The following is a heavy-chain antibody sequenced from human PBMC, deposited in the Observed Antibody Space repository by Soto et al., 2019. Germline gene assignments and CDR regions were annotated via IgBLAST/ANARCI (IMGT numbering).Heavy chain of an antibody. CDR2: IIPLYATV. CDR3: ARVRVIRGVIPSHFGL. J-gene: IGHJ4*02. CDR1: GGTFNSYG. V-gene: IGHV1-69*06. D-gene: IGHD3-10*01. Sequence: QAHLAQSGAEVKRPGSSVTVSCKASGGTFNSYGISWVRQAPGHGLDWMGVIIPLYATVNYAQKFQGRVSITADNSTSPAYMDLNSLRSEDTAVYYCARVRVIRGVIPSHFGLWGQGTLVTVSS.